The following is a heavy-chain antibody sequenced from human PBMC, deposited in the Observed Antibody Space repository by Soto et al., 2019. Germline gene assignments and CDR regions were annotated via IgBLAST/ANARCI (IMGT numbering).Heavy chain of an antibody. CDR1: GYSFTSYW. Sequence: GESLKISCKGSGYSFTSYWIGWVRQMPGKGLEWMGIIYPGDSDTRYSPSFQGQVTISADKSISTAYLQWSSLKASDTAMYYCASRSSSCSSTSCSGNYYGMDVWGKGTPDT. CDR3: ASRSSSCSSTSCSGNYYGMDV. V-gene: IGHV5-51*01. J-gene: IGHJ6*04. D-gene: IGHD2-2*01. CDR2: IYPGDSDT.